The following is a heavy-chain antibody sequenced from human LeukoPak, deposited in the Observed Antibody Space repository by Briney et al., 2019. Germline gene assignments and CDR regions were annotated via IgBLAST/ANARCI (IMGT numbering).Heavy chain of an antibody. D-gene: IGHD3-22*01. V-gene: IGHV3-7*01. J-gene: IGHJ4*02. CDR2: IKLDGSDE. Sequence: GGSLRLSCATSGFTFRNYGMSWVRQAPGKGLEWLANIKLDGSDEHYADSVKGRFTISRDNAKNSLFLQMNNLRAADTAVYYCARDDSGPRNKYYYESTGFYSRPFYLDYWGQGALVTVSS. CDR1: GFTFRNYG. CDR3: ARDDSGPRNKYYYESTGFYSRPFYLDY.